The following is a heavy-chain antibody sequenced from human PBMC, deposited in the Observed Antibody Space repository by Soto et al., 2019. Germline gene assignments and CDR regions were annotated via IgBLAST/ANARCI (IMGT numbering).Heavy chain of an antibody. CDR1: GFTFISYG. Sequence: GGSLRLSCAASGFTFISYGMHWVRQAPGKGLEWVAVIWYDGSNKYYADSVKGRFTISRDNSKNTLYLQMNSLRAEDTAVYYCARGGEWLQSRTHFDYWGQGTLVTVSS. CDR2: IWYDGSNK. CDR3: ARGGEWLQSRTHFDY. D-gene: IGHD5-12*01. V-gene: IGHV3-33*01. J-gene: IGHJ4*02.